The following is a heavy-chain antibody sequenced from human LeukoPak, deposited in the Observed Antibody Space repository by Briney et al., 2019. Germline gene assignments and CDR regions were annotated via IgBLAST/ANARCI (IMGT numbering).Heavy chain of an antibody. Sequence: PSETLSLTCTVSGGSISSSSYYWGWIRQPPGKGLEWIGSIYYSGSTYYNPSLKSRVTISVDTSKNQFSLKLSSVTAADTAVYYCARGGAEYYYGSGSQDYWGQGILVTVSS. CDR1: GGSISSSSYY. V-gene: IGHV4-39*02. D-gene: IGHD3-10*01. CDR2: IYYSGST. J-gene: IGHJ4*02. CDR3: ARGGAEYYYGSGSQDY.